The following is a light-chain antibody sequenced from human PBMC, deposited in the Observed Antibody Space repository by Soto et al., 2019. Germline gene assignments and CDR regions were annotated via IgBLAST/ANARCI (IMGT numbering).Light chain of an antibody. CDR3: QSYDSSHAV. V-gene: IGLV1-40*01. J-gene: IGLJ7*01. CDR1: SSNIGAGYD. CDR2: GNS. Sequence: QSVLTQPPSVSGAPGQRVTISCTGSSSNIGAGYDVHWYQQLPGTVPKLLIYGNSNRPSGVPDRFSGSKSGTSASLAITGLQAEDEADYYCQSYDSSHAVFGGGTQLTVL.